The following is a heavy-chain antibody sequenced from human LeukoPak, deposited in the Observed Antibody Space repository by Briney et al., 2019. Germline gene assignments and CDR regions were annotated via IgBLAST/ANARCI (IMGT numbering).Heavy chain of an antibody. CDR2: ISAYTGNT. D-gene: IGHD3-10*01. J-gene: IGHJ4*02. Sequence: ASVKVSCKASGYPFTSYGITWVRQAPGQGPEWMGWISAYTGNTNYAQKFQGRVTMTRDTSISTAYMELSRLRSDDTAVYYCARSRSGIGELLWFGELLSSFDYWGQGTLVTVSS. CDR1: GYPFTSYG. V-gene: IGHV1-18*01. CDR3: ARSRSGIGELLWFGELLSSFDY.